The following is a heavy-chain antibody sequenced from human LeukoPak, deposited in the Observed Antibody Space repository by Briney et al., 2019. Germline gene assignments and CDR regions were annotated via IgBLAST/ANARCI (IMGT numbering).Heavy chain of an antibody. Sequence: GGSLRLSCAASGFTFSSYAMHWVRQAPGKGLEWVAVISYDGSNKYYADSVKGRFTISRDNSKNTLYLQMNSLRAEDTAVYYCARGGATIKDWFDPWGQGTLVTVSS. D-gene: IGHD5-12*01. CDR3: ARGGATIKDWFDP. V-gene: IGHV3-30-3*01. CDR1: GFTFSSYA. J-gene: IGHJ5*02. CDR2: ISYDGSNK.